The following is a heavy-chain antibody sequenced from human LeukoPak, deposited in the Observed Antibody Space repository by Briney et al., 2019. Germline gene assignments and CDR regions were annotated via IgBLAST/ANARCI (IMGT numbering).Heavy chain of an antibody. CDR3: ARDKLVGATRFDL. D-gene: IGHD1-26*01. CDR2: LYSDGTT. CDR1: GFTVSSDY. J-gene: IGHJ4*02. V-gene: IGHV3-53*01. Sequence: PGWSLRLSRAASGFTVSSDYLSWVRQAPGRGLEGVSILYSDGTTYYADSVKGRFTISRDNGKNSLYLQMNSLRAEDTAVYYCARDKLVGATRFDLWGQGTLVTVSS.